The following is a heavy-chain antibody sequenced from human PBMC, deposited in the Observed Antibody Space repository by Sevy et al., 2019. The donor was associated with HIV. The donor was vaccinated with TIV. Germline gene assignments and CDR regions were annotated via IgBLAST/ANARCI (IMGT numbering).Heavy chain of an antibody. Sequence: GGSLRLSCAASGFTVSDNYMSWVRQAPGKGLEWVSLIYGGGSTYYADSVKGRFTISRDNSKNTLYLKMDSLRAEDTAVYYCAGRVTSDSFDIWGQGTMVTVSS. J-gene: IGHJ3*02. CDR1: GFTVSDNY. CDR2: IYGGGST. D-gene: IGHD5-18*01. CDR3: AGRVTSDSFDI. V-gene: IGHV3-66*02.